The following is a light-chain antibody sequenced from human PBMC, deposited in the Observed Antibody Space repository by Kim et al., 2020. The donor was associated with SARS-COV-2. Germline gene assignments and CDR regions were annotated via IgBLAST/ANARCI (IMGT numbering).Light chain of an antibody. CDR2: DDN. CDR1: SANMGNNY. Sequence: PGQRITCSCSGTSANMGNNYVSWYQQLPGTAPKLLIYDDNKRPSGIPDRFSGSKSGTSATLGITGLQTGDEADYYCAAWDSSLRGVFGGGTQLTVL. CDR3: AAWDSSLRGV. J-gene: IGLJ3*02. V-gene: IGLV1-51*01.